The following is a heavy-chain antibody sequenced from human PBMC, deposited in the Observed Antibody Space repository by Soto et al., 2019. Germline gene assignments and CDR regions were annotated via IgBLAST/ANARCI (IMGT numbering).Heavy chain of an antibody. CDR3: ARDADFGSGNSQFWDFDI. J-gene: IGHJ3*02. V-gene: IGHV4-4*02. CDR2: THHSGNT. Sequence: SHTLSLTCSNSAGSVSSRHWCTWVRQPPGKGLEWIAETHHSGNTNYNPSLKSRVTISLDTSKNQFSLNLISVTAADTAVYYCARDADFGSGNSQFWDFDIWGPGTMVT. D-gene: IGHD3-10*01. CDR1: AGSVSSRHW.